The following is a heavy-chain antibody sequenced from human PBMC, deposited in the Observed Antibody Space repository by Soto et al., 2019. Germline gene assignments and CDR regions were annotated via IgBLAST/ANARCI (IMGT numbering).Heavy chain of an antibody. V-gene: IGHV3-30*18. D-gene: IGHD2-15*01. J-gene: IGHJ6*02. Sequence: QVQLVESGGGVVQPGRSLRLSCAASGFTFSSYGMHWVRQAPGKGLEWVAVISYDGSNKYYADSVKGRFTISRDNSKNTLYLQMNSLRAEDTAVYYCAKDYLLRGYYYGMDVWGQGTTVTVSS. CDR2: ISYDGSNK. CDR3: AKDYLLRGYYYGMDV. CDR1: GFTFSSYG.